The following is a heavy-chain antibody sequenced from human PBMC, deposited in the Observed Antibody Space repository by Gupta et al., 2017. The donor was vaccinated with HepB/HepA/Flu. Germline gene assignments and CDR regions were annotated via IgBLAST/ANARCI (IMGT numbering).Heavy chain of an antibody. D-gene: IGHD3-16*01. V-gene: IGHV4-39*01. CDR1: GGSISSSGNY. CDR2: IYYTGST. J-gene: IGHJ2*01. Sequence: QLQLQESGPGLVKPSETLSLTCNVSGGSISSSGNYWAWIRQPPGKGLEYIGSIYYTGSTFSDPYLKSRVTISVDTSKNHFSLNLSSVTASDTAVDVGARALGGWNWFLDLWGRGTRVTVSS. CDR3: ARALGGWNWFLDL.